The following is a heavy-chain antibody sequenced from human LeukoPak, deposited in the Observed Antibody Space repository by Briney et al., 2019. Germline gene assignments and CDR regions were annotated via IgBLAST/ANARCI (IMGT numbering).Heavy chain of an antibody. D-gene: IGHD2-2*01. CDR1: SFTFNTYW. V-gene: IGHV3-30-3*01. CDR2: ISFDGVNI. Sequence: GGSLRLSCAASSFTFNTYWMSWVRQGPGKGPEWLAVISFDGVNIYYADSVKGRFTISRDNSKDTLFLQMNSLRGEDTAVYYCARGGINYADSWGRGTLVTVSS. J-gene: IGHJ5*01. CDR3: ARGGINYADS.